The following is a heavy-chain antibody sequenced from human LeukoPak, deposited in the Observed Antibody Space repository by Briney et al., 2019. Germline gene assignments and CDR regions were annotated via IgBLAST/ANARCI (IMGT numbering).Heavy chain of an antibody. Sequence: QPGGSLRLSCAASGFMFSGYSMAWVRQAPEKGLEWVSYISSSGGDTHYTDSVKGRFTISRDNAKNSLYLQMNSLRAEDTAVYYCARGRQGYHFDYWGQGTLVTVSS. D-gene: IGHD5-18*01. CDR3: ARGRQGYHFDY. J-gene: IGHJ4*02. CDR1: GFMFSGYS. CDR2: ISSSGGDT. V-gene: IGHV3-48*01.